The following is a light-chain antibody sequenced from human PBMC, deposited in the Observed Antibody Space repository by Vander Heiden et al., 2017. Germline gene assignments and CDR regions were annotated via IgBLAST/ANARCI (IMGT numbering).Light chain of an antibody. V-gene: IGKV1-39*01. Sequence: QMTQSPSSLSASVGDRVTITCRAGQSVSSYLNWYQQTPGKAPKLLIYAASSLQSGVPSSFSGSGSGTDFTLTINSLQPEDFATYYCQQSYSTPLTFGGGTKVEIK. CDR1: QSVSSY. CDR3: QQSYSTPLT. CDR2: AAS. J-gene: IGKJ4*01.